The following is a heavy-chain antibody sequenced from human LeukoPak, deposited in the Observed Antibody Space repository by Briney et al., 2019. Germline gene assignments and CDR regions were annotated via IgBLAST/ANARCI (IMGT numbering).Heavy chain of an antibody. Sequence: SETLSLTCGVSGGSVSSTNWWTWIRQPPGKGLERIGEVHLDGRTNFNPSRKSRLTMSVDLSENHVSLKLTSVTAADTAVYYCAREGGFYRPLDYSGQGTLVTVSS. CDR3: AREGGFYRPLDY. D-gene: IGHD6-25*01. J-gene: IGHJ4*02. V-gene: IGHV4-4*02. CDR1: GGSVSSTNW. CDR2: VHLDGRT.